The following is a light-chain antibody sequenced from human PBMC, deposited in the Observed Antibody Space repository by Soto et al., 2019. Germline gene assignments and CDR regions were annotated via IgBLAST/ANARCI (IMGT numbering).Light chain of an antibody. CDR1: QSVSRC. V-gene: IGKV3-11*01. CDR2: DAS. Sequence: VLTQSPATLSVSTGERATLSCRASQSVSRCLAWYQQKPGQAPRLLIFDASNRATGIPARFSGSGSGTDFTLSISSLEPEDFAVFYCQQCSNWPPTFGQGTKVAI. CDR3: QQCSNWPPT. J-gene: IGKJ1*01.